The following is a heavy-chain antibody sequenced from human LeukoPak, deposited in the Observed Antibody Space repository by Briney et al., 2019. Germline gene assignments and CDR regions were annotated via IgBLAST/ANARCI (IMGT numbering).Heavy chain of an antibody. CDR1: GGSISNYY. CDR3: ARGYSSSSYYYYYYMDV. Sequence: PSETLSLTCTVSGGSISNYYWSWIRQPPGKGLEWIGYIYYSGSTNYNPSLKSRVTISVDTSKNQFSLKLSSVTAADTAVYYCARGYSSSSYYYYYYMDVWGKGTTVTVSS. V-gene: IGHV4-59*01. J-gene: IGHJ6*03. D-gene: IGHD6-6*01. CDR2: IYYSGST.